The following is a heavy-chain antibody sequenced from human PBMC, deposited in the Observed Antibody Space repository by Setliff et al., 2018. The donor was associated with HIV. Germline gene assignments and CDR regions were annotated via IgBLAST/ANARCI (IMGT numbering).Heavy chain of an antibody. CDR1: GYTFTNYY. V-gene: IGHV1-2*02. CDR2: ISPNSDNT. J-gene: IGHJ4*02. D-gene: IGHD7-27*01. CDR3: TRGRIRGDSDY. Sequence: SVKVSCKASGYTFTNYYMHWVRQAPGQGLEWMGWISPNSDNTNYAQKFQGRVTMTRDTSINTAYMELSRLRSDDTAVYYCTRGRIRGDSDYWGQGTLVTVSS.